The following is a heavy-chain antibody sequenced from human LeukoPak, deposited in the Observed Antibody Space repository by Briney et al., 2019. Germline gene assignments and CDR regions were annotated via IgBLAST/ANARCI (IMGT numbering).Heavy chain of an antibody. D-gene: IGHD3-3*01. Sequence: GGSLRLSCAASGFTFSSYSMNWVRQAPGKGLEWVSYISSSSSTIYYADSVKGRFTISRGNAKNSLYLQMNSLRDEDTAVYYCARDHRYYDFYGMDVWGQGTTVTVSS. CDR2: ISSSSSTI. V-gene: IGHV3-48*02. CDR3: ARDHRYYDFYGMDV. J-gene: IGHJ6*02. CDR1: GFTFSSYS.